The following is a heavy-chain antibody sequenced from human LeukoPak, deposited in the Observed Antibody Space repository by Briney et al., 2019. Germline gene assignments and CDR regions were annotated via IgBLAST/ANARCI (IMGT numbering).Heavy chain of an antibody. D-gene: IGHD5-18*01. J-gene: IGHJ3*02. Sequence: PGGSLRLSCAASGFTFSSYGMSWVRQAPGKGLEWVSSISAGGGTTYYVDSVKGRFTISRDNSKNTPYLQMNSLRADDTAVYSCAKDPPTVMANAFHIWGQGTMVTVSS. V-gene: IGHV3-23*01. CDR2: ISAGGGTT. CDR1: GFTFSSYG. CDR3: AKDPPTVMANAFHI.